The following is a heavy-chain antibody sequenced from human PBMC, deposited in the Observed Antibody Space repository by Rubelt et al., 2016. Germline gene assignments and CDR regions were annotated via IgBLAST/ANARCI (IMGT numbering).Heavy chain of an antibody. CDR1: GYTFTSYY. CDR2: INPSGGST. J-gene: IGHJ4*02. V-gene: IGHV1-46*01. D-gene: IGHD5-24*01. CDR3: ARTKTVEMATIPLAY. Sequence: QVQLVQSGAEVKKPGASVKVSCKASGYTFTSYYMHWVRQAPGQGLEWMGIINPSGGSTSYAPQVQGRVTMTRDTSTSTVYMELSSLRSEDTAVYYCARTKTVEMATIPLAYWGQGTLVTVSS.